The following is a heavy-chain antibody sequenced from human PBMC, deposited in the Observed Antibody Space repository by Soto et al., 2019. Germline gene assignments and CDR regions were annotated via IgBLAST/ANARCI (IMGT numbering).Heavy chain of an antibody. D-gene: IGHD3-9*01. J-gene: IGHJ4*02. CDR1: GGSISSSSYY. Sequence: SETLSLTCTVSGGSISSSSYYWGWIRQPPGKGLEWIGSIYYSGSTYYNPSLKSRVTISVDTSKNQFSLKLSSVTAADTAVYYCANYDILTGYYKESQPQTRTDYWGQGTLVTVSS. CDR3: ANYDILTGYYKESQPQTRTDY. CDR2: IYYSGST. V-gene: IGHV4-39*01.